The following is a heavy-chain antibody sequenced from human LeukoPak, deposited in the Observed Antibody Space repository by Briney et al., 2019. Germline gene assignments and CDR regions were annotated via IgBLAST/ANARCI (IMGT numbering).Heavy chain of an antibody. D-gene: IGHD3-3*01. CDR2: INHSGST. Sequence: SETLSLTCAVYGGSFSGYYWSWIRQPPGKGLEWIGEINHSGSTNYNPSLKSRVAISVDTSKNQFSLKLSSVTAADTAVYYCARGHDFWSGYYSNWFDPWGQGTLVTVSS. CDR1: GGSFSGYY. V-gene: IGHV4-34*01. J-gene: IGHJ5*02. CDR3: ARGHDFWSGYYSNWFDP.